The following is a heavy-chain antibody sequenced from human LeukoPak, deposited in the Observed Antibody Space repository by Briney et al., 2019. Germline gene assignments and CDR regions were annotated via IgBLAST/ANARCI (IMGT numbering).Heavy chain of an antibody. CDR1: GGTFSSYA. D-gene: IGHD5-18*01. CDR2: IIPIFGTA. V-gene: IGHV1-69*13. CDR3: ARVVSGGYSYGRDAFDI. Sequence: SVKVSCKASGGTFSSYAISWVRQAPGQGLEWMGGIIPIFGTANYAQKFQGRVTITADESTSTAYMELSSLRSEDTAVYYCARVVSGGYSYGRDAFDIWGQGTMVTVSS. J-gene: IGHJ3*02.